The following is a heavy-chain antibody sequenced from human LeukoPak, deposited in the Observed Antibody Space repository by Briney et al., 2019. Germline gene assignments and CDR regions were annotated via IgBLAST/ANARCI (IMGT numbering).Heavy chain of an antibody. CDR2: VIPIFGTA. J-gene: IGHJ6*02. CDR1: GGTFTSYA. CDR3: ARDRTTVVTPGYYYYGMDV. Sequence: SVKVSCKASGGTFTSYAISWVRQAPGQGLEWMGGVIPIFGTANYAQNFQGRVTITADESTNTAYMELSSLRSEDTAVYYCARDRTTVVTPGYYYYGMDVWGQGTTVTVSS. D-gene: IGHD4-23*01. V-gene: IGHV1-69*13.